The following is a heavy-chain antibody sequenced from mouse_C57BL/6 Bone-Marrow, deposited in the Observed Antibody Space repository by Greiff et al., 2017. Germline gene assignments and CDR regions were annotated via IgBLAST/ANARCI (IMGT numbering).Heavy chain of an antibody. Sequence: EVKLVESGGGLVQPKGSLKLSCAASGFSFNTYAMNWVRQAPGKGLEWVARIRSKSNNYATYYADSVKDRFTISRDDSESMLYLQMNNLKTEDTAMYYCVRPSLLRYAMDYWGQGTSVTVSS. D-gene: IGHD1-2*01. V-gene: IGHV10-1*01. CDR1: GFSFNTYA. J-gene: IGHJ4*01. CDR2: IRSKSNNYAT. CDR3: VRPSLLRYAMDY.